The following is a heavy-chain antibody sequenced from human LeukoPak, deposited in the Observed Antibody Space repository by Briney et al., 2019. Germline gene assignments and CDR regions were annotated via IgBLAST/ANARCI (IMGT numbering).Heavy chain of an antibody. V-gene: IGHV3-21*01. D-gene: IGHD4-17*01. J-gene: IGHJ4*02. CDR1: GFTFSSFA. Sequence: GGSLRLSCAASGFTFSSFALHWVRQAPGKGLEWVSSISSSSSCIYYADSVKGRFTISRDNAKNSLYLQMNSLRAEDTAVYYCARDYATSDYWGQGILVTVSS. CDR3: ARDYATSDY. CDR2: ISSSSSCI.